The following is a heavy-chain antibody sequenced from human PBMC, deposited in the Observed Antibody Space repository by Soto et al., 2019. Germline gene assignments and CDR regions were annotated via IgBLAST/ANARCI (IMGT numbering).Heavy chain of an antibody. CDR3: AKKGPPRDAFDI. J-gene: IGHJ3*02. CDR2: ISGSGSRT. CDR1: GFTFNSYA. V-gene: IGHV3-23*01. Sequence: EVQLLESGGGLVQPGGSPRLSCAASGFTFNSYAMSWVRQAPGKGLEWVSTISGSGSRTYYADSVKGRFTISRDNSKNTLYLQMDSLRAEDTALYHCAKKGPPRDAFDIWGQGTMVTVSS.